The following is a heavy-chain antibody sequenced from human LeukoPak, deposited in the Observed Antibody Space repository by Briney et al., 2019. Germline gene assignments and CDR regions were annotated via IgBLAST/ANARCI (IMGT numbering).Heavy chain of an antibody. D-gene: IGHD5-18*01. Sequence: GGSLRLSCAAAGFTFSYYAMAWVRQAPGKGMEWVSSISGGSTYYADSVKGRFTISRDNSKNTLYLQMNSLRAEDTAVYYCAKGGYNYGYVDYWGQGTLVTVSS. V-gene: IGHV3-23*01. CDR1: GFTFSYYA. CDR3: AKGGYNYGYVDY. CDR2: ISGGST. J-gene: IGHJ4*02.